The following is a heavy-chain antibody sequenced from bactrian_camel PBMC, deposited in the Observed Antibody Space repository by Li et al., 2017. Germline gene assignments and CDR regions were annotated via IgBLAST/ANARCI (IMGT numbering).Heavy chain of an antibody. V-gene: IGHV3S53*01. Sequence: VQLVESGGGSVQAGGSLRLSCVVSGNVNRRCMGWFRQAAGKQREWVSAIRADGTTSYADSVKGRFTISQDGAKNTLYLHMNNLKPEDTAMYHCAASGGQLGRWCYEFPVNWVSWLYNWGQGTQVTVS. J-gene: IGHJ4*01. CDR1: GNVNRRC. CDR2: IRADGTT. CDR3: AASGGQLGRWCYEFPVNWVSWLYN. D-gene: IGHD3*01.